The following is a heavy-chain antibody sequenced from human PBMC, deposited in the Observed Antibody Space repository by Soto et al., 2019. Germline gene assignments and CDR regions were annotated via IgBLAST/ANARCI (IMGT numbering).Heavy chain of an antibody. D-gene: IGHD1-20*01. CDR2: IYYSGST. Sequence: SETLSLTCTVSGGSIRSGGYYWSWIRQHPGKGLEWIGYIYYSGSTYYNPSLKSRVTISVDTSKDQFSLKLSSVTAADTAVYYCERDKVNWNDGNGFDPWGQGTLVTVYS. CDR1: GGSIRSGGYY. J-gene: IGHJ5*02. V-gene: IGHV4-31*03. CDR3: ERDKVNWNDGNGFDP.